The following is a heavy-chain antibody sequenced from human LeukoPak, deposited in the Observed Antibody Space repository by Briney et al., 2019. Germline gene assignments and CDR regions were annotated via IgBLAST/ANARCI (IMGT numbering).Heavy chain of an antibody. CDR3: ARDGRVTGELDY. V-gene: IGHV3-48*03. Sequence: GGSLRLSCAASGFTLSSYEMNWVRQAPGKGLEWVSYISSSGSTIYYADSVKGRFTISRDNAKKSLYLQMNSLRADDTAAYYCARDGRVTGELDYWGQGTLVTVSS. D-gene: IGHD7-27*01. CDR2: ISSSGSTI. CDR1: GFTLSSYE. J-gene: IGHJ4*02.